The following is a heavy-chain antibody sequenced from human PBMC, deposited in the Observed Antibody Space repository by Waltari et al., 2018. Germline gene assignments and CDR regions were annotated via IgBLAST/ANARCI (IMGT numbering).Heavy chain of an antibody. CDR2: IYPGDSDT. V-gene: IGHV5-51*01. Sequence: EVQLVQSGAEVKKPGESLKISCKGSGYSFTSYWIGWVRPMPGKGLEWMGIIYPGDSDTRYSPSFQGQVTISADKSISTAYLQWSSLKASDTAMYYCATQDECSGGSCYRDGAFDIWGQGTMVTVSS. CDR3: ATQDECSGGSCYRDGAFDI. J-gene: IGHJ3*02. CDR1: GYSFTSYW. D-gene: IGHD2-15*01.